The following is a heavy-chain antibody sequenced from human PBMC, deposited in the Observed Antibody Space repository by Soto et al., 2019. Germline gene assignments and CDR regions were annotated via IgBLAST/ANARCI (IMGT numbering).Heavy chain of an antibody. J-gene: IGHJ4*02. V-gene: IGHV4-30-2*01. CDR3: ARGGLGATFDY. CDR1: GGSISSGGYS. CDR2: IYHSGST. D-gene: IGHD5-12*01. Sequence: SETLSLTCAVSGGSISSGGYSWSWIRQPPGKGLEWIGYIYHSGSTYYNPSLKSRVTISVDRSKNQFSLKLSSVTAADTAVYYCARGGLGATFDYWGQGTLVTVSS.